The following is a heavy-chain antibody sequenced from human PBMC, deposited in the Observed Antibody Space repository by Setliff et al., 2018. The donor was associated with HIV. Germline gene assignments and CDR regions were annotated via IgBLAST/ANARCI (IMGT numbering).Heavy chain of an antibody. CDR2: IYYSGST. J-gene: IGHJ3*02. CDR3: ARSDYYDSSGYYNDAFDI. D-gene: IGHD3-22*01. V-gene: IGHV4-59*11. CDR1: GGPISSHY. Sequence: SETLSLTCTVSGGPISSHYWSWIRQPPGKGLEWIGYIYYSGSTYYNPSLKSRVNISVDTSKNQFSLKLSSVTAADTAVYYCARSDYYDSSGYYNDAFDIWGQGTMVTVSS.